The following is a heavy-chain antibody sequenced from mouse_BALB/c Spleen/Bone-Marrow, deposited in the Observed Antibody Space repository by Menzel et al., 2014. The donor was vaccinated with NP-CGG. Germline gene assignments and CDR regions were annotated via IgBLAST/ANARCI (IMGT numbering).Heavy chain of an antibody. CDR3: ARPTPRNFAMDY. CDR1: GFSLTSYG. CDR2: IWAGGST. D-gene: IGHD6-1*01. V-gene: IGHV2-9*02. Sequence: VMLVESGPGLVSPSQSLSITCTVSGFSLTSYGVHWVRQPPGKGLEWLGVIWAGGSTNYNSALMSRLSISKDNSKSQVFLKMNSLQTDDTAMYYCARPTPRNFAMDYWGQGTSVTVSS. J-gene: IGHJ4*01.